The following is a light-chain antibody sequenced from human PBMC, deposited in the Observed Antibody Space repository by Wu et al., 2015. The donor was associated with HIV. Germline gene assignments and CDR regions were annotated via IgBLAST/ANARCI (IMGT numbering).Light chain of an antibody. CDR2: DTS. V-gene: IGKV3-20*01. Sequence: EIVLTQSPATLSLSPGERATLSCRASQSVSSYLAWYQQKPGQAPRLLIYDTSNRATGIPDRFSGSGSGTDFTLTISRLESEDFAVYFCQQYDSSLSYTFGQGTKLEIK. J-gene: IGKJ2*01. CDR1: QSVSSY. CDR3: QQYDSSLSYT.